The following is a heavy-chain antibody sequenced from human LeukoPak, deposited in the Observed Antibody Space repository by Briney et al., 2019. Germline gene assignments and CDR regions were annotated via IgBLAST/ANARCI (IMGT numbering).Heavy chain of an antibody. CDR2: ISSSSSYT. CDR1: GFTFSDYY. CDR3: AKDKTPYYDSSGYPDY. V-gene: IGHV3-11*05. J-gene: IGHJ4*02. D-gene: IGHD3-22*01. Sequence: GGSLRLSCAASGFTFSDYYMSWIRQAPGKGLEWVSYISSSSSYTNYADSVKGRFTISRDNAKNSLYLQMNSLRAEDTALYYCAKDKTPYYDSSGYPDYWGQGTLVTVSS.